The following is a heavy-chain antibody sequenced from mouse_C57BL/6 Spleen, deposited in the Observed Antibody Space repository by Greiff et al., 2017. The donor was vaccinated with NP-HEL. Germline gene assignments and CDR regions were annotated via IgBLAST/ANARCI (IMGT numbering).Heavy chain of an antibody. CDR3: ARVGYGNYYFDY. D-gene: IGHD2-10*02. J-gene: IGHJ2*01. CDR2: INPSTGGT. CDR1: GYSFTGYY. Sequence: EVKLVESGPELVKPGASVKISCKASGYSFTGYYMNWVKQSPEKSLEWIGEINPSTGGTTYNQKFKAKATLTVDKSSSTAYMQLKSLTSEDSAVYYCARVGYGNYYFDYWGQGTTLTVSS. V-gene: IGHV1-42*01.